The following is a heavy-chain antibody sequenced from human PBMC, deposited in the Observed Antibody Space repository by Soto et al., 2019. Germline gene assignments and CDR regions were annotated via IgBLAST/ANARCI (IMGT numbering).Heavy chain of an antibody. J-gene: IGHJ4*02. CDR1: GDSISSYY. Sequence: SETLSLTCTVSGDSISSYYWSWIRQPPGKGLEWIGFIYYTGSTSSNPSLRSRVTISVDTSKNQFSLKLSSVTAADTAVYFCARAPQWLAYFDDWGQGILVT. V-gene: IGHV4-59*01. D-gene: IGHD6-19*01. CDR3: ARAPQWLAYFDD. CDR2: IYYTGST.